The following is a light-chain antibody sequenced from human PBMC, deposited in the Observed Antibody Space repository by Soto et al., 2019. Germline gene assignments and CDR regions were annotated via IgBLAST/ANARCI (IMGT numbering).Light chain of an antibody. V-gene: IGLV2-23*01. CDR3: SSYAGDTTSDVV. CDR2: EGS. CDR1: SSDVGSYNL. Sequence: QSALTQPASVSGSPGQSITISCTGTSSDVGSYNLVSWYQQHPGKAPKLLIYEGSKRPSGVSNRFSGSKSGSTASLTVSGLQAEDEADYYCSSYAGDTTSDVVFSGGTKLTVL. J-gene: IGLJ2*01.